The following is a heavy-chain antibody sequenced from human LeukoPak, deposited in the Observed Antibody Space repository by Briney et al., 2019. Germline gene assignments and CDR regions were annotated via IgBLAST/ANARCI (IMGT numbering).Heavy chain of an antibody. CDR1: GFTFDDYA. V-gene: IGHV3-23*01. D-gene: IGHD6-19*01. Sequence: GGSLRLSCAASGFTFDDYAMSWVRQAPGKGLEWVSGISGSGGSTYYADSVKGRFTISRDNSKNTLYLQMNSLRAEDTAVYYCAKPRSGWLDRGLDYWGQGTLVTVSS. J-gene: IGHJ4*02. CDR3: AKPRSGWLDRGLDY. CDR2: ISGSGGST.